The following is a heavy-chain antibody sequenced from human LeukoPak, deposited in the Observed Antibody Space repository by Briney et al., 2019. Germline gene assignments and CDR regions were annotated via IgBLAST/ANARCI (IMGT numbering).Heavy chain of an antibody. CDR3: ARGHYDVLAASYKWTPDY. J-gene: IGHJ4*02. CDR1: GFTFNTFN. Sequence: GESLRLSCAASGFTFNTFNMNWVRQAPGKGLEWVSFITSGGDYIYYADSVKGRFTTSRDNAKNSLSLQLNSLRVEDTAVYYCARGHYDVLAASYKWTPDYWGQGTLVTVSS. CDR2: ITSGGDYI. D-gene: IGHD3-9*01. V-gene: IGHV3-21*01.